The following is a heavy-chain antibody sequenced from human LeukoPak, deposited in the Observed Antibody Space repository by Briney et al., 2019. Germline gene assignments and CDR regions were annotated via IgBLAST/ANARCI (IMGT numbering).Heavy chain of an antibody. J-gene: IGHJ3*02. D-gene: IGHD3-22*01. V-gene: IGHV3-23*01. CDR2: ISGSGDST. CDR3: AKDRTPITMIVVADAFDI. CDR1: GFTFSTYA. Sequence: GGSLRLSCVASGFTFSTYAMNWVPQAPGEGVEWVSAISGSGDSTYYADSVKGRFTISRDNSKNTLYLQMNSLRAEDTAIYYCAKDRTPITMIVVADAFDIWGQGTMVTVSS.